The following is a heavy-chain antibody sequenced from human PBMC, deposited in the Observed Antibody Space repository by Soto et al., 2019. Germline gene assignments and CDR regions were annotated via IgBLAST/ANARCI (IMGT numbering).Heavy chain of an antibody. J-gene: IGHJ6*02. V-gene: IGHV4-59*01. D-gene: IGHD6-13*01. CDR3: ARGYSSSWYPYYYYGMDV. Sequence: PPETLSLTCTVSGGSISSYYWSWIRQPPGKGLEWIGYIYYSGSTNYNPSLKSRVTISVDTSKNQFSLKLSSVTAADTAVYYCARGYSSSWYPYYYYGMDVWGQGTTVTVSS. CDR1: GGSISSYY. CDR2: IYYSGST.